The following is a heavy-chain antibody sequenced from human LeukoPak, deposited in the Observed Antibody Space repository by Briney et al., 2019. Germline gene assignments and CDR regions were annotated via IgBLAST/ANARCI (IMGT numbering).Heavy chain of an antibody. V-gene: IGHV4-38-2*01. J-gene: IGHJ6*02. CDR1: GYSISSGYY. CDR3: ARGRPRSGCSSTSCYSGMDV. CDR2: IYHSGST. Sequence: MPSETLSLTCAVSGYSISSGYYWGWIRQPPGKGLEWIGSIYHSGSTYYNPSLKSRVTISVDTSKNQFSLKLSSVTAADTAVYYCARGRPRSGCSSTSCYSGMDVWGQGTTVTVSS. D-gene: IGHD2-2*02.